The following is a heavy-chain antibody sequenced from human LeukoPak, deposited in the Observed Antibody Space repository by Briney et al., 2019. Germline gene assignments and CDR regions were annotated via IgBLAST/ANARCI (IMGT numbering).Heavy chain of an antibody. CDR1: GYTFTGYY. V-gene: IGHV1-69*13. CDR3: ARDLAGYSSGWGALNFDY. CDR2: IIPIFGTA. D-gene: IGHD6-19*01. Sequence: SVKVSCKASGYTFTGYYMHWVRQAPGQGLEWMGGIIPIFGTANYAQKFQGRVTITADESTSTAYMELSSLRSEDTAVYYCARDLAGYSSGWGALNFDYWGQGTLVTVSS. J-gene: IGHJ4*02.